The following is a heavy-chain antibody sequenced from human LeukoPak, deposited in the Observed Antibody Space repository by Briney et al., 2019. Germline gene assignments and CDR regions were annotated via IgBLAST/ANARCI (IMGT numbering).Heavy chain of an antibody. D-gene: IGHD1-7*01. V-gene: IGHV3-30*19. CDR2: ISYDGSNK. Sequence: PGGSLRLSCAASGFTFSNYGMHWVRQAPGKGLEWVAVISYDGSNKYYAGSVKGRFTISRDNSKNTLYLQMNSLRAEDTAVYYCARDRTRRYYFDYWGQGTLVTVSS. CDR1: GFTFSNYG. CDR3: ARDRTRRYYFDY. J-gene: IGHJ4*02.